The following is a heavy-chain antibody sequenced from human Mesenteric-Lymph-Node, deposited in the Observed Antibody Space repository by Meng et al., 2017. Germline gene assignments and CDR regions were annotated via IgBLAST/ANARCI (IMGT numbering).Heavy chain of an antibody. CDR3: TRELHPTYHLDSSGYYYSGYSDY. Sequence: QVQLQESGPGLVKPSETLSLTCSVAGGAITRGGFYWSWIRQVPGKGLEWIGNIYHTGGTYYNPSLKSRVTISVDTSKNQFSLSLSSVTAADTAVYYCTRELHPTYHLDSSGYYYSGYSDYWGQGTLVTVSS. CDR2: IYHTGGT. J-gene: IGHJ4*02. V-gene: IGHV4-31*03. D-gene: IGHD3-22*01. CDR1: GGAITRGGFY.